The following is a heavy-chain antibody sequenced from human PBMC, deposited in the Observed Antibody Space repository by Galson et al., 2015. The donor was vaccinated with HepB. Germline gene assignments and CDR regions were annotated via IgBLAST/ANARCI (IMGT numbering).Heavy chain of an antibody. CDR1: GYTLTDLS. V-gene: IGHV1-24*01. CDR3: ATDPTGGDYGGMDV. D-gene: IGHD2-8*02. CDR2: FDPEDGET. Sequence: SVKVSCKVSGYTLTDLSMHWVRQAPGKGLEWMGGFDPEDGETIYAQKFQGRVTMTEDTSTDTAYMELSSLRSEDTAVYYCATDPTGGDYGGMDVWGQGTTVTVSS. J-gene: IGHJ6*02.